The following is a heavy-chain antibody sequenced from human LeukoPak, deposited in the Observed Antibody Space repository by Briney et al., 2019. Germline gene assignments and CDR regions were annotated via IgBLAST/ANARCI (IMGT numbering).Heavy chain of an antibody. CDR2: INHSGST. CDR3: ASQRGVDSSPIDY. CDR1: GGSFSGYY. V-gene: IGHV4-34*01. Sequence: PSETLSLTCAVYGGSFSGYYWSWICQPPGKGLEWIGEINHSGSTNYNPSLKSRVTISVDTSKNQFSLKLSSVTAADTAVYYCASQRGVDSSPIDYWGQGTLVTVSS. J-gene: IGHJ4*02. D-gene: IGHD3-10*01.